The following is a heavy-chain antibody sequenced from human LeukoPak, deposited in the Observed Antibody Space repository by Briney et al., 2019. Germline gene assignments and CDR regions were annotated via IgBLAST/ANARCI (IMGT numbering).Heavy chain of an antibody. V-gene: IGHV1-46*01. D-gene: IGHD6-13*01. CDR1: GYTFTSYY. Sequence: ASVKVFCKASGYTFTSYYMHWVRQAPGQGLEWMGIINPSGGSTSYAQKFQGRVTMTRDMSTSTVYMELSSLRSEDTAVYYCARSSGGIAAAGDYWGQGTLVTVSS. CDR3: ARSSGGIAAAGDY. J-gene: IGHJ4*02. CDR2: INPSGGST.